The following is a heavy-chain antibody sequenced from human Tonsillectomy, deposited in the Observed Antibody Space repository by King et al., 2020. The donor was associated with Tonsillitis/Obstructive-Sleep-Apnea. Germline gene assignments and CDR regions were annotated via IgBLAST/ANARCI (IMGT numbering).Heavy chain of an antibody. CDR2: ICYSGST. Sequence: VQLQESGPGLVKPSETLSLTCTVSGDSISSYYWSWIRQPPGKGLEWSGYICYSGSTNYNPSLKSRVTISVDTSKTQFSRKLSSVTAADTAVYYCTRGRGYNYTYYFDYWGQGTLVTVSS. V-gene: IGHV4-59*01. CDR3: TRGRGYNYTYYFDY. CDR1: GDSISSYY. D-gene: IGHD5-18*01. J-gene: IGHJ4*02.